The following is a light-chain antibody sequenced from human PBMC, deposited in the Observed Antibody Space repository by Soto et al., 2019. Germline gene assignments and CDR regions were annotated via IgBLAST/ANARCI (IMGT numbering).Light chain of an antibody. CDR3: QNYNRAPIT. Sequence: DIQMTQSPSSLSASVGDRVTITCRASQGISIYLAWYQQTPGKVPKHLIYGASKLQSGVPSRFSGGGSGTNFTLTISSLQPGDVGTYYCQNYNRAPITFGQGTRLEI. CDR1: QGISIY. CDR2: GAS. V-gene: IGKV1-27*01. J-gene: IGKJ5*01.